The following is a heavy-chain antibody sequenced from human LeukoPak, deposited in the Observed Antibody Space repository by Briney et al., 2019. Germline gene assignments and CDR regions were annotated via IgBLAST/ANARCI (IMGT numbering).Heavy chain of an antibody. CDR3: ARDLIAVAGTEAFDI. CDR2: IYTSGST. Sequence: SETLSLTCTVSGGSISTYYWSGIRQPASKGLEWIGRIYTSGSTNYNPSLKSRVTMSVDTSKNQFSLKLTSVTAADTAVYYCARDLIAVAGTEAFDIWGQGTMVTVSS. D-gene: IGHD6-19*01. CDR1: GGSISTYY. V-gene: IGHV4-4*07. J-gene: IGHJ3*02.